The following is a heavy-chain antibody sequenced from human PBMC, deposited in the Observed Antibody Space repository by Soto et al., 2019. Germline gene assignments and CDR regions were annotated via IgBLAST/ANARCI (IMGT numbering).Heavy chain of an antibody. CDR1: GYSFTSYW. CDR3: ARHTEDYYGSGSYVGY. CDR2: IDPSDSYT. V-gene: IGHV5-10-1*01. D-gene: IGHD3-10*01. Sequence: LGESLKISCQGSGYSFTSYWISWVRQMPGKGLEWMGRIDPSDSYTNYSPSFQGHVTISADKSISTAYLQWSSLKASDTAMYYCARHTEDYYGSGSYVGYWGQGTLVTVSS. J-gene: IGHJ4*02.